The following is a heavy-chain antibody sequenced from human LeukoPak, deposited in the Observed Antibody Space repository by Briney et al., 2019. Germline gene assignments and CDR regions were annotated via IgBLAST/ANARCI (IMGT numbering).Heavy chain of an antibody. CDR3: AKGKYYYDSSGYTDY. V-gene: IGHV3-23*01. CDR1: GFTFSSYA. J-gene: IGHJ4*02. D-gene: IGHD3-22*01. CDR2: ISGSGGST. Sequence: GGSLRLSCAASGFTFSSYAMSWVRQAPGKGLEWVSAISGSGGSTYYADSVKGRFTISRDNSKNTLYLQMNSLRVEDTAVYYCAKGKYYYDSSGYTDYWGQGTLVTVSS.